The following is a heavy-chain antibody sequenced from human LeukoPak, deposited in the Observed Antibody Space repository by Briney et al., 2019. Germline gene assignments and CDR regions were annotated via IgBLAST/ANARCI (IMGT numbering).Heavy chain of an antibody. CDR1: GGSFSGYY. CDR2: INHSGST. Sequence: SETLSLTCAVYGGSFSGYYWSWIRQPPGKGLEWIGEINHSGSTNYNPSLKSRVTISVDTSKNQFSLKLSSVTAADTAVYYCAREGVVPAATLIDYWGQGTLVTVSS. CDR3: AREGVVPAATLIDY. V-gene: IGHV4-34*01. D-gene: IGHD2-2*01. J-gene: IGHJ4*02.